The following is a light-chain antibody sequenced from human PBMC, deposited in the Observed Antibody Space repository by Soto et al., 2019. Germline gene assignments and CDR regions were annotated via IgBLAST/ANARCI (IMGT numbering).Light chain of an antibody. CDR2: GAS. Sequence: EIVMTQSPATLSVSPGERATLSCRASQSVGRNLAWYQQKPGQAPRLLISGASTRATDIPARFSGSGSGTEFTLTISNLQSEDFAVYFCQQYNYWPPLTFGGGTKVEIK. CDR1: QSVGRN. V-gene: IGKV3-15*01. CDR3: QQYNYWPPLT. J-gene: IGKJ4*01.